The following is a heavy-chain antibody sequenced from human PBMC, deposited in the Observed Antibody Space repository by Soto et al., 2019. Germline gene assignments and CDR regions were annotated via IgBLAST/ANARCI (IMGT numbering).Heavy chain of an antibody. CDR2: IWYDGSNK. J-gene: IGHJ3*02. D-gene: IGHD3-22*01. V-gene: IGHV3-33*01. CDR3: ARADYYDSSGYYYGAFDI. Sequence: QVQLVESGGGVVQPERSLRLSCAASGFTFSSYGMHWVRQAPGKGLEWVAVIWYDGSNKYYADSVKGRFTISRDNSKNTLYLQMNSLRAEDTAVYYCARADYYDSSGYYYGAFDIWGQGTMVTVSS. CDR1: GFTFSSYG.